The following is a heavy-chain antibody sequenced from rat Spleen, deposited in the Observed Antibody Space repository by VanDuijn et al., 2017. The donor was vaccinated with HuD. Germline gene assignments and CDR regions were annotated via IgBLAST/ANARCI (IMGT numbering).Heavy chain of an antibody. CDR2: IWGDGTT. D-gene: IGHD1-1*01. J-gene: IGHJ4*01. Sequence: QVQLKESGPGLVQPSQTLSLTCTVSGFSLTSYNVHWVRQPPGKGLEWMGGIWGDGTTDYNSALKPRLSISRDTSQSQVFLKLNSLQTEAIAPYYSAREGLTVVGVMDAWFQGASVTVSS. CDR1: GFSLTSYN. CDR3: AREGLTVVGVMDA. V-gene: IGHV2-30*01.